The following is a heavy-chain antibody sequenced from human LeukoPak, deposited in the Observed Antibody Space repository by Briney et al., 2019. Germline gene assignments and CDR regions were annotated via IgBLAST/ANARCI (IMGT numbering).Heavy chain of an antibody. J-gene: IGHJ4*02. Sequence: SETLSLTCTVSGGSISSSSYYWGWIRQPPGKGLEWIGSIYYSGSTYYNPSLKSRVTISVDTSKNQFSLKLSSVTAADTAVYYCARALGSGSYYTVHFDYWGQGTLVTVSS. CDR2: IYYSGST. V-gene: IGHV4-39*07. CDR3: ARALGSGSYYTVHFDY. D-gene: IGHD3-10*01. CDR1: GGSISSSSYY.